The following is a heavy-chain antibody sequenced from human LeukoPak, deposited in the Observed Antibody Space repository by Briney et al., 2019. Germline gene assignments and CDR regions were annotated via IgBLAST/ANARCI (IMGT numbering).Heavy chain of an antibody. J-gene: IGHJ4*02. CDR3: ARGSPLDY. CDR2: IYHSGST. CDR1: GGFISSGGYS. Sequence: SQTLSLTCAVSGGFISSGGYSWSWIRQPPGKGLEWIGYIYHSGSTYYNPSLKSRVTISVDRSKNQFSLKLSSVTAADTAVYYCARGSPLDYWGQGTLVTVSS. D-gene: IGHD3-10*01. V-gene: IGHV4-30-2*01.